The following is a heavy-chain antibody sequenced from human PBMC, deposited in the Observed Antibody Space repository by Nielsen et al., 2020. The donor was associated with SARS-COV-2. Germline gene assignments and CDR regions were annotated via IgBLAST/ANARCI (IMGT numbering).Heavy chain of an antibody. CDR2: IYSGGST. CDR3: AKYSGYDSD. Sequence: GESLKISCAASGFTVSSNYMSWVRQAPGKGLEWVSVIYSGGSTYYADSVKGRFTISRHNSKNTLYLQMNSLRAEDTAVYYCAKYSGYDSDWGQGTLVTVSS. V-gene: IGHV3-53*04. J-gene: IGHJ4*02. CDR1: GFTVSSNY. D-gene: IGHD5-12*01.